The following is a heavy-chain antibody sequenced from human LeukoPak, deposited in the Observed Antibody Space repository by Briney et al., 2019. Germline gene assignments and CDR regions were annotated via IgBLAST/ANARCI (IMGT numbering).Heavy chain of an antibody. CDR1: GGSISSYY. J-gene: IGHJ4*02. D-gene: IGHD6-19*01. V-gene: IGHV4-59*01. CDR2: TYYSGST. Sequence: PSETLSLTCTVSGGSISSYYWSWIRQPPGKGLEWIGHTYYSGSTSYNPSLKSRVTISVDTSKNQFSLKLSSVTAADTAVYYCARYSSSGLEYWGQGTLVTVSS. CDR3: ARYSSSGLEY.